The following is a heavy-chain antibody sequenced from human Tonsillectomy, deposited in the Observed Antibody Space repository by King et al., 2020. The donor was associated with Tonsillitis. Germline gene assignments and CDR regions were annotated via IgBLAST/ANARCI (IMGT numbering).Heavy chain of an antibody. CDR2: IYYSGST. CDR3: ARLWYYDSSGYYYIFDY. J-gene: IGHJ4*02. D-gene: IGHD3-22*01. Sequence: QLQLQESGPGLVKPSETLSLSCTVSGGSISSSTYYWGWIRQPPGKGLEGIGNIYYSGSTYYNPSLKSRGTISVDTSQNQFSLKLSSVTAADTAVYYCARLWYYDSSGYYYIFDYWGQGTLVTVSS. CDR1: GGSISSSTYY. V-gene: IGHV4-39*01.